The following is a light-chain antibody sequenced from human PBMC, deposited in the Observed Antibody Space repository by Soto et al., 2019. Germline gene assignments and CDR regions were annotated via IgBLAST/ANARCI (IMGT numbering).Light chain of an antibody. CDR1: SSDVGAYNY. CDR3: QSYDSSLSGYV. J-gene: IGLJ1*01. V-gene: IGLV2-14*03. CDR2: DVS. Sequence: QSALTQPASVSGSPGQSITISCTGTSSDVGAYNYVSWYQLHPGKAPKLMIYDVSNRPSGVPDRFSGSKSGTSASLAITGLRTEDEADYYCQSYDSSLSGYVFGTGTKLTVL.